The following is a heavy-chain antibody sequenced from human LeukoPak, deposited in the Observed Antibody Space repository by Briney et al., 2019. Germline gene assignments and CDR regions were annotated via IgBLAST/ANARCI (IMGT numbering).Heavy chain of an antibody. Sequence: PGGSLRLPCAASGFTFSSYGMHWVRQAPGKGLEWVSGINWNGGSTGYADSVKGRFTISRDNAKNSLYLQMNSLRAEDTALYYCARGYYDSSGYLYYYYGMDVWGQGTTVTVSS. V-gene: IGHV3-20*04. CDR3: ARGYYDSSGYLYYYYGMDV. CDR1: GFTFSSYG. J-gene: IGHJ6*02. CDR2: INWNGGST. D-gene: IGHD3-22*01.